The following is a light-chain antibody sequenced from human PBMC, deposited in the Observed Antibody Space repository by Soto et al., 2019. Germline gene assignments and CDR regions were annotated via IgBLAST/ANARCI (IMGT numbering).Light chain of an antibody. Sequence: QSALTPPASVSGSPGQSITISCTGTSSAVGGYNYVSWYQQHPGKAPKLLISDVSNRPSGVSNRFSGSKSGNTASLTISGLQAEDEADYYCSSYTSSTTLSYVFGTGTKVTVL. CDR1: SSAVGGYNY. CDR2: DVS. J-gene: IGLJ1*01. V-gene: IGLV2-14*01. CDR3: SSYTSSTTLSYV.